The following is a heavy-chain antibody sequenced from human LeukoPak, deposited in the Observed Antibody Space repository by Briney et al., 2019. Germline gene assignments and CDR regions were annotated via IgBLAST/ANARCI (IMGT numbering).Heavy chain of an antibody. CDR1: GGSINSYY. Sequence: SETLSLTCTVSGGSINSYYWGWVRQAAGKGLEWIGRIYTTGTTYYSPSLKSRLTMSVDTSKNQFSLNLRSVTAAETALYYCGRQGYTAAYYFLDYWSQGTLVTVSS. CDR2: IYTTGTT. J-gene: IGHJ4*02. V-gene: IGHV4-4*07. D-gene: IGHD1-26*01. CDR3: GRQGYTAAYYFLDY.